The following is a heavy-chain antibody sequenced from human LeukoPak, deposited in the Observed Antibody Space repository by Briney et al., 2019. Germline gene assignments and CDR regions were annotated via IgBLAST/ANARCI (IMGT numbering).Heavy chain of an antibody. J-gene: IGHJ4*02. V-gene: IGHV1-2*02. D-gene: IGHD3-22*01. CDR2: INPNSGGT. CDR3: ASHDSSGYIFDY. Sequence: GASVKVSCKASGYTFTGYYMHWVRQAPGQGLEWMGWINPNSGGTNYAQKFQGRVTMTRDTSISTAYMELSSLRSDDSAVYYWASHDSSGYIFDYWGEGTLVTDSS. CDR1: GYTFTGYY.